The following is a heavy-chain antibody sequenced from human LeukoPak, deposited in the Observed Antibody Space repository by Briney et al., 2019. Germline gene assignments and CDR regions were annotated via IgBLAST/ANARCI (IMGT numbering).Heavy chain of an antibody. CDR3: ARASGGLSGYDLYYFDY. D-gene: IGHD5-12*01. V-gene: IGHV3-30*03. CDR2: ISYDGSNK. Sequence: GSLRLSCAASGFSFSNYGMHWVRQAPGKGLEWVAVISYDGSNKYYADSVKGRFTISRDNSKNTLYLQMNSLRAEDTAVYYCARASGGLSGYDLYYFDYLGQGILVTVSS. J-gene: IGHJ4*02. CDR1: GFSFSNYG.